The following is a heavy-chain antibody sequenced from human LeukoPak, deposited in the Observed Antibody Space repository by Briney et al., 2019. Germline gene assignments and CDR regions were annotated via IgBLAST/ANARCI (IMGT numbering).Heavy chain of an antibody. Sequence: SETLSLTCTVSGGSISSNNYYWGWIRQPPGKGLEWIGSIYYSGSTYYNPSLKSRVTISVDTSKNQFSLKLSSVTAADTAVYYCARGCHGVLARWYSGSYSLCGAFDIWGQGTMVTVSS. CDR1: GGSISSNNYY. CDR3: ARGCHGVLARWYSGSYSLCGAFDI. D-gene: IGHD1-26*01. V-gene: IGHV4-39*07. CDR2: IYYSGST. J-gene: IGHJ3*02.